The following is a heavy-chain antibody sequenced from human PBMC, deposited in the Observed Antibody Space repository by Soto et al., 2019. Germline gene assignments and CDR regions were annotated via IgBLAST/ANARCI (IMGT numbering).Heavy chain of an antibody. Sequence: GGSLRLSCAASGFTFSNAWMSWVRQAPGKGLEWVGRIKSKTDGGTTDYAAPVKGRFTISRDDSKNTLYLQMNSLKTEDSAVYYCTTAAGRTGTDAFDIWGQGTMVTVSS. D-gene: IGHD1-1*01. V-gene: IGHV3-15*01. J-gene: IGHJ3*02. CDR1: GFTFSNAW. CDR3: TTAAGRTGTDAFDI. CDR2: IKSKTDGGTT.